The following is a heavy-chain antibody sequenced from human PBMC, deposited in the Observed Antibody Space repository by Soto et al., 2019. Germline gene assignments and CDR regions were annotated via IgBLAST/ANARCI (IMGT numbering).Heavy chain of an antibody. CDR3: SRSLNS. Sequence: VGSLRLSCAASGFTFSTYWMDWVRQTPGKGLEWVTNINQDGSKKNYVDSVKGRFTISRDNAKNSLYLQMSSLTAEDSALYYCSRSLNSWGQGTLVTVSS. V-gene: IGHV3-7*01. CDR2: INQDGSKK. J-gene: IGHJ4*02. CDR1: GFTFSTYW.